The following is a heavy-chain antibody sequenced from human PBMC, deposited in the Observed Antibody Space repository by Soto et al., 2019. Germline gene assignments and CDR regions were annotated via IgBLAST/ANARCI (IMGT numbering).Heavy chain of an antibody. V-gene: IGHV3-23*01. CDR3: AKGIEGFDWLFLDY. CDR1: GFTFSSYA. CDR2: ISGSGGST. Sequence: GGSLRLSCAASGFTFSSYAMSWVRQAPGKGLEWVSAISGSGGSTYYADSVKGRFTISRDNSKNTLYLQMNSLRAEDTAVYYCAKGIEGFDWLFLDYWGQGTLVTVSS. J-gene: IGHJ4*02. D-gene: IGHD3-9*01.